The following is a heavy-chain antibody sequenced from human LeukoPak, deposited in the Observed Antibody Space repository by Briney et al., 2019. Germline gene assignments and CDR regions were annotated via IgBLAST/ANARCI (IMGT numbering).Heavy chain of an antibody. Sequence: PSETLSLTCAVYGGSFSGYYWSWIRQPPGKGLEWIGEINHSGSTNYNPSLKSRVTISVDTSKNQFSLKLSSVTAADTAVYYCARPYSGYVSITRSPGNWFDPWGQGTLVTVSS. CDR3: ARPYSGYVSITRSPGNWFDP. D-gene: IGHD5-12*01. V-gene: IGHV4-34*01. J-gene: IGHJ5*02. CDR1: GGSFSGYY. CDR2: INHSGST.